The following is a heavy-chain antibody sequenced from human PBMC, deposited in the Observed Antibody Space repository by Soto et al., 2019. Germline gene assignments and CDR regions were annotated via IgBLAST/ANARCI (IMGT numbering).Heavy chain of an antibody. CDR1: GGSFRCYY. D-gene: IGHD2-15*01. CDR3: ARVHCSGGSCYYHFDY. CDR2: INHSGST. J-gene: IGHJ4*02. Sequence: LSRTCAVYGGSFRCYYWSWIRQPPGKGLEWIGEINHSGSTNYNPSLKSRVTISVDTSKNQFSLKLSSVTAADTAVYYCARVHCSGGSCYYHFDYWGQGTLVTVSS. V-gene: IGHV4-34*01.